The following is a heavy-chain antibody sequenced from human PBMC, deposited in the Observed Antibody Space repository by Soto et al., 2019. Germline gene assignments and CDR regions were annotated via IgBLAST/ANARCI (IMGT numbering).Heavy chain of an antibody. J-gene: IGHJ5*02. D-gene: IGHD1-26*01. V-gene: IGHV3-49*04. CDR3: TRADVPIMGVVSQADL. CDR2: IRTKTHVKAT. CDR1: GFIFADYA. Sequence: EVYLMESGGGVLQPGRSLKLSCSTSGFIFADYAVSWVHQAPGKGLQWLGFIRTKTHVKATEYAASVQDRISISRDDSKAVAYLQMDRLEIEDTAVYYCTRADVPIMGVVSQADLWGQGTLVTVSS.